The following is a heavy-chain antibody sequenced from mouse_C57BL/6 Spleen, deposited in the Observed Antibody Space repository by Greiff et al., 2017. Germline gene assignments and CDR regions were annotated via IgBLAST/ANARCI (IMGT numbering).Heavy chain of an antibody. V-gene: IGHV1-18*01. CDR3: ARVNEYAYFDY. Sequence: EVQLQQSGPELVKPGASVKIPCKASGYTFTDYNMDWVKQSHGKSLEWIGDINPNNGGTIYNQKFKGKATLTVDKSSSTADMELRSLTSEDTAVYYCARVNEYAYFDYWGQGTTLTVSS. CDR2: INPNNGGT. CDR1: GYTFTDYN. J-gene: IGHJ2*01. D-gene: IGHD5-1*01.